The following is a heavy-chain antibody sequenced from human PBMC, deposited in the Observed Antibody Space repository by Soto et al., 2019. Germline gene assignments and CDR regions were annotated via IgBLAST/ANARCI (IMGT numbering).Heavy chain of an antibody. J-gene: IGHJ4*02. Sequence: PSETLSLTCGVYGGSFSCYYRSWIRQRPGKGLEWIGEINQSGSTNYNPSLKSRATISVDTSKNQFSLKLNSVTAADTAVYYCARRSTSAHIDYWGQGTLVTVSS. CDR3: ARRSTSAHIDY. V-gene: IGHV4-34*01. CDR2: INQSGST. D-gene: IGHD2-2*01. CDR1: GGSFSCYY.